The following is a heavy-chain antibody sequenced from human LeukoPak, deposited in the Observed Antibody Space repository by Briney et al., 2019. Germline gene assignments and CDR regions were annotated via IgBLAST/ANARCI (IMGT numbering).Heavy chain of an antibody. Sequence: VQPSETLSLTSHVYGGSISSSSYYSGWIRPPPGKGLEWNGSIYYSGSTYYNPSLKSRVTISVDTSKNQFSLKLSSVTAADTAVYYCARRRAAAGTFYYYMDVWGKGTTVTVSS. CDR2: IYYSGST. CDR1: GGSISSSSYY. J-gene: IGHJ6*03. D-gene: IGHD6-13*01. V-gene: IGHV4-39*01. CDR3: ARRRAAAGTFYYYMDV.